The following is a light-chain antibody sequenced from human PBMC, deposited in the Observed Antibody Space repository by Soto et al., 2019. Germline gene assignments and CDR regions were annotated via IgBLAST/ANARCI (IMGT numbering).Light chain of an antibody. CDR2: GAS. V-gene: IGKV3-20*01. CDR1: QSVNGNY. Sequence: EIVLTQSPGTLSLSPGERATLSCRASQSVNGNYLAWYQQKPGQAPRLLIYGASSRATGIPDRFSGSGSGTGFSLTISRLGPEDFAVYYCQQYGSSRYTFGQGTKLEIK. CDR3: QQYGSSRYT. J-gene: IGKJ2*01.